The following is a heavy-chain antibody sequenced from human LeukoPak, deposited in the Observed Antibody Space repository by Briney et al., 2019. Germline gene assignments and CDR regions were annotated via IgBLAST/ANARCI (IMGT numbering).Heavy chain of an antibody. D-gene: IGHD5-18*01. CDR3: ARWWRDYSYGHYFDY. CDR1: GGSISSSSYY. V-gene: IGHV4-39*01. Sequence: PSETLSLTCTLSGGSISSSSYYWGWIRQPPGKGLEWIGSIYYSGSTYYNPSLKSRVTISVDTSKNQFSLKLSSVTAADTAVYYCARWWRDYSYGHYFDYWGQGTLVTVSS. J-gene: IGHJ4*02. CDR2: IYYSGST.